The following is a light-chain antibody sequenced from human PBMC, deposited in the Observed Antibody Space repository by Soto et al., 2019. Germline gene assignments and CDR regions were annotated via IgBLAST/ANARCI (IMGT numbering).Light chain of an antibody. CDR3: SSYTPTSTLYV. V-gene: IGLV2-14*03. CDR2: DVS. Sequence: QSVLTQPASVSGSPGQSIAIFYTGTSSDVGGYTYVSWYQQHPGKAPKLIIYDVSSRPSGVSNRFSGSKSGNTASLTISGLQAEDEADYYCSSYTPTSTLYVFGSGTKVT. CDR1: SSDVGGYTY. J-gene: IGLJ1*01.